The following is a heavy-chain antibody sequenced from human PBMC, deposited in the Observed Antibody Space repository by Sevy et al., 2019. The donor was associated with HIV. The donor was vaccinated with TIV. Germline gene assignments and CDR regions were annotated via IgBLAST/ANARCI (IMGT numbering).Heavy chain of an antibody. Sequence: GGSLRLSCAASGFTFSSYAMTWVRLAPGKGLEWVSSISTSGGSTYYADSVKGRFTTSRDNSKITLYLQMNSLRAEDTAVYYCAKEYSNRKYYYSLDVWGQGTTVTVSS. CDR3: AKEYSNRKYYYSLDV. V-gene: IGHV3-23*01. D-gene: IGHD6-13*01. CDR1: GFTFSSYA. CDR2: ISTSGGST. J-gene: IGHJ6*02.